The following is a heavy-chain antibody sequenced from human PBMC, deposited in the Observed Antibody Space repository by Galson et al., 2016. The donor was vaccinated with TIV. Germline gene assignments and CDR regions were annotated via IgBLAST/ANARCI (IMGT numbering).Heavy chain of an antibody. CDR2: IYFDDSET. CDR1: GNTFINSW. Sequence: QSGAEVKKPGASVKVSCKTSGNTFINSWIAWVRQMPGKGLECMGVIYFDDSETIYSSSFEGHVTISVDKSINTAYLHWNRLKASDSARYYCARLGCGADCYSGVGKWGQGTLVTVAS. D-gene: IGHD2-21*01. V-gene: IGHV5-51*01. CDR3: ARLGCGADCYSGVGK. J-gene: IGHJ4*02.